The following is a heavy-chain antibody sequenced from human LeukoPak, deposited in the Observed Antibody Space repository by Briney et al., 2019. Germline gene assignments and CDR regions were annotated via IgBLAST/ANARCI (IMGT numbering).Heavy chain of an antibody. CDR2: IYYSGST. CDR1: GGSLSSSSYY. Sequence: SETPSLTCTVSGGSLSSSSYYWGWIRQPPGKGLEWIGRIYYSGSTYYNPSFKSRVTISVDTSKNQCSLTLSSVTAADTAVYYCARLQYYYDSNGYYSLYYFDYWGQGTVVTVSS. J-gene: IGHJ4*02. V-gene: IGHV4-39*01. D-gene: IGHD3-22*01. CDR3: ARLQYYYDSNGYYSLYYFDY.